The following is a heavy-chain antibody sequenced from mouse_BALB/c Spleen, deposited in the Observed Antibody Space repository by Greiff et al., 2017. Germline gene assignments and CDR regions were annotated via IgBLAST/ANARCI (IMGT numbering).Heavy chain of an antibody. J-gene: IGHJ4*01. CDR1: GYTFTSYW. D-gene: IGHD2-1*01. Sequence: VQLQQSGAELVKPGASVKLSCKASGYTFTSYWMHWVKQRPGQGLEWIGEINPSNGRTNYNEKFKSKATLTVDKSSSTAYMQLSSLTSEDSAVYYCARKDGNYFYYAMDYWGQGTSVTVSS. CDR2: INPSNGRT. V-gene: IGHV1S81*02. CDR3: ARKDGNYFYYAMDY.